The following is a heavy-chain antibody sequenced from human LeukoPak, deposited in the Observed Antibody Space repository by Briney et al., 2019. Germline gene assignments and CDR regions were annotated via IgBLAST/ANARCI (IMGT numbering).Heavy chain of an antibody. J-gene: IGHJ4*02. CDR1: GNYW. D-gene: IGHD2/OR15-2a*01. Sequence: GGSLRLSCAASGNYWMHWVRQAPGKGLVWVSHINSDGSWTSYADSVKGRFTISKDSAKNTAYLQMNSLRAEDTAVYYCVSFYETYWGRGTLVTVSS. CDR2: INSDGSWT. CDR3: VSFYETY. V-gene: IGHV3-74*01.